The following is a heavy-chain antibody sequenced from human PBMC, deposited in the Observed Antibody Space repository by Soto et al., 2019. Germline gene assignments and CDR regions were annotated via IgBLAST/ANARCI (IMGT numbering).Heavy chain of an antibody. CDR1: GFTFSSYS. D-gene: IGHD1-1*01. CDR2: ISSSSSTI. Sequence: PGGSLRLSCAASGFTFSSYSMNWVRQAPGKGLEWVSYISSSSSTIYYADSVKGRFTISRDNAKNSLYLQMNSLRAEDTAVYYCASRTGDYYYYYMDVWGKGTTVTVSS. CDR3: ASRTGDYYYYYMDV. V-gene: IGHV3-48*01. J-gene: IGHJ6*03.